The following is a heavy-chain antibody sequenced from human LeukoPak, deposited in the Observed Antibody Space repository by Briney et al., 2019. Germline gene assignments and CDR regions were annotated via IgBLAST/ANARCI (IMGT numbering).Heavy chain of an antibody. CDR3: ARERRLPLNWFDP. V-gene: IGHV1-2*02. Sequence: ASVKVSCTASGYTFTGYYMHWVRQAPGQGREWRGWINPNSGGTNYAQKFQGRVTMTRDTSISTAYMELSRLRSDDTAVYYCARERRLPLNWFDPWGQGTLVTVSS. CDR2: INPNSGGT. D-gene: IGHD6-25*01. CDR1: GYTFTGYY. J-gene: IGHJ5*02.